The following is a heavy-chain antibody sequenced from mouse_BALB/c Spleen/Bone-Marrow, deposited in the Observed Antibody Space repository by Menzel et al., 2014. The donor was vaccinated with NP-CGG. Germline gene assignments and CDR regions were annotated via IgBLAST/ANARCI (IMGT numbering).Heavy chain of an antibody. J-gene: IGHJ4*01. V-gene: IGHV10-1*02. D-gene: IGHD4-1*01. Sequence: EVMLVESDGGLVQPKGSLKLSCAASGFTFNTYAMNWVRQAPGKGLEWVARIRSKSNNYATYYADSVKDRFTISRDDSQSMLYLQMNNLKTEDTAMYYCVRHLGAFYAMDYWGQGTSVIVSS. CDR2: IRSKSNNYAT. CDR1: GFTFNTYA. CDR3: VRHLGAFYAMDY.